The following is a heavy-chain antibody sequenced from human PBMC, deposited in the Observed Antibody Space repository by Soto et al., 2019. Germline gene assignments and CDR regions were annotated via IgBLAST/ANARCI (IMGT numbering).Heavy chain of an antibody. V-gene: IGHV3-74*01. CDR2: IKGDGIST. CDR3: ARGAMGNYYNDY. J-gene: IGHJ4*02. Sequence: EVQLVESGGGLVQSGGSLRLYCAASGFTFSSYWMHWVRQAPGKGLVWVSRIKGDGISTNYADSVKGRFTISRDNAKDTVLLQMTGLSAHDTAVYYCARGAMGNYYNDYWGQGTLVTVSS. D-gene: IGHD3-10*01. CDR1: GFTFSSYW.